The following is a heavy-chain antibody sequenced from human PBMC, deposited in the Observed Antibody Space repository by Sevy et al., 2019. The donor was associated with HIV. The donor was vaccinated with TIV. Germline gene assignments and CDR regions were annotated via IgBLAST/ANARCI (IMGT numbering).Heavy chain of an antibody. CDR2: ISGSGGLT. V-gene: IGHV3-23*01. J-gene: IGHJ5*02. Sequence: GGSLRLSCKVTGLTSGAFAMSWVRQTPGKGLEWISSISGSGGLTHYADSVKGRFTISRDKSKGTVDLEMNSLRGADTAVYYCAKPNWNFRADWFDTWGQGTLVTVSS. CDR1: GLTSGAFA. CDR3: AKPNWNFRADWFDT. D-gene: IGHD1-7*01.